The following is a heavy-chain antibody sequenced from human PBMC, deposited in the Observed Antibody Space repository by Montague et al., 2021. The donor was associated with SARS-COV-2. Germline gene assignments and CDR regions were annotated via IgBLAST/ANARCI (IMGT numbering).Heavy chain of an antibody. CDR2: IGNAGDT. J-gene: IGHJ6*02. Sequence: SLRLSCAASGFTFSSYDMHWVRQATGKGLEWVSAIGNAGDTYYPGSVKGRFTISRENAKNSLYLQMNSLRAGDTAVYYCARAYYDSSGYWGGYYYYGMDVWGQGTTVTVSS. V-gene: IGHV3-13*04. CDR3: ARAYYDSSGYWGGYYYYGMDV. D-gene: IGHD3-22*01. CDR1: GFTFSSYD.